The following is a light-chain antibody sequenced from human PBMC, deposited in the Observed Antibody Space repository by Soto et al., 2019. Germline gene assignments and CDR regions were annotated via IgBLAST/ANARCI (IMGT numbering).Light chain of an antibody. CDR3: QLYNSYAWT. V-gene: IGKV1-5*03. J-gene: IGKJ1*01. CDR1: QSISSW. Sequence: DIKMTQSPSTLSSSVGDRGTLTCRAIQSISSWLAWYQQKPGKAPRLLIYKASSLESGFPSRFSGSGSGTNFTLTISSLQADDFATYYCQLYNSYAWTFGQGTKVEIK. CDR2: KAS.